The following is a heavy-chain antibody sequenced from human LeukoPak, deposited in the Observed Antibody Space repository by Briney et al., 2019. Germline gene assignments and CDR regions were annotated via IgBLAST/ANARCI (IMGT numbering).Heavy chain of an antibody. Sequence: ASVKVSRKASGYTFTSYDIHWVRQATGQGLEWMGWMNPNSGNTGYAQKFQGRVTMTRNTSISTAYMELSSLRSEDTAVYYCARARGRFLEWLLTGYGMDVWGQGTTVTVSS. CDR2: MNPNSGNT. J-gene: IGHJ6*02. V-gene: IGHV1-8*01. D-gene: IGHD3-3*01. CDR1: GYTFTSYD. CDR3: ARARGRFLEWLLTGYGMDV.